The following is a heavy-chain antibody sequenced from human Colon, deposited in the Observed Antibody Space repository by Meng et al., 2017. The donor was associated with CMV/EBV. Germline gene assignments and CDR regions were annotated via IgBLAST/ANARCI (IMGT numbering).Heavy chain of an antibody. Sequence: GGSLRLSCSASGFTSTTNWMHWVRQVPGKGLVWVSRINSEGSNTNYADSVKGRSTISRDNGKNTLSLQMNSLRVEDMGVYYCARGMDSNVLQQWGQGTLVTVSS. J-gene: IGHJ1*01. CDR1: GFTSTTNW. V-gene: IGHV3-74*01. CDR2: INSEGSNT. CDR3: ARGMDSNVLQQ. D-gene: IGHD4-11*01.